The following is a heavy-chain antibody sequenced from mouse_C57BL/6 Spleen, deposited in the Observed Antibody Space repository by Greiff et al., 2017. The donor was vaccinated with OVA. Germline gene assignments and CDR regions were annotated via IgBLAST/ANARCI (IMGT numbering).Heavy chain of an antibody. V-gene: IGHV1-82*01. Sequence: QVQLQQSGPELVKPGASVKISCKASGYAFSSSWMNWVKQRPGKGLEWIGRIYPGDGDTNYNGKFKGKATLTADNSSSTAYMQLSSLTSEDSAVYFCARSLITTVVATDAMDYWGQGTSVTVSS. CDR2: IYPGDGDT. CDR1: GYAFSSSW. D-gene: IGHD1-1*01. CDR3: ARSLITTVVATDAMDY. J-gene: IGHJ4*01.